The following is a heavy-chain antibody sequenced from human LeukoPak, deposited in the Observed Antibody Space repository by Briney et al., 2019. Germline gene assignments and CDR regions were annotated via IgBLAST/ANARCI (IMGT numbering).Heavy chain of an antibody. D-gene: IGHD3-22*01. CDR1: GGTFSSYA. CDR3: ARDFAIYDSSGYYLEH. Sequence: SVKVSCKASGGTFSSYAISWVRQAPGQGLEWMGRIIPILGIANYAQKFQGRVTMTRDTSTSTVYMELSSLRSVDTAVYYCARDFAIYDSSGYYLEHWGQGTLVTVSS. J-gene: IGHJ4*02. CDR2: IIPILGIA. V-gene: IGHV1-69*04.